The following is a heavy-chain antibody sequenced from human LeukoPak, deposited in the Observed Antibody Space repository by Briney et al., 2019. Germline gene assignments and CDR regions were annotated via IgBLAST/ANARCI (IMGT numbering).Heavy chain of an antibody. V-gene: IGHV1-2*06. CDR1: GYTFTGYY. D-gene: IGHD3-10*01. CDR3: ASAFRTRGYYMDV. Sequence: ASVKVSCKASGYTFTGYYMHWVRQAPGQGLEWMGRINPNSGGTNYAQKFQVRVSMTRDTSISTAYMELSRLRSDDTAVYYCASAFRTRGYYMDVWGKGTTVTVSS. CDR2: INPNSGGT. J-gene: IGHJ6*03.